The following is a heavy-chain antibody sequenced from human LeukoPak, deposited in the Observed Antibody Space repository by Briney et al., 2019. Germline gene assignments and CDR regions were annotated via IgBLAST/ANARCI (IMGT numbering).Heavy chain of an antibody. J-gene: IGHJ4*02. V-gene: IGHV1-2*02. CDR3: ARSCSGGDCHQTYYFDY. CDR1: GYTFTGYY. D-gene: IGHD2-21*02. CDR2: INPNSGGT. Sequence: ASGKVSCKASGYTFTGYYMHWVRQAPGQGLEWMGWINPNSGGTNYAQKFQGRVTMTRDTSISTAYMELSRLRSDDTAVYYCARSCSGGDCHQTYYFDYWGQGTLVTVSS.